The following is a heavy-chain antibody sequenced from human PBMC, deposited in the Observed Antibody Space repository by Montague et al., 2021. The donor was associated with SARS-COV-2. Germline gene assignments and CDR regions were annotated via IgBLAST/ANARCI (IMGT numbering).Heavy chain of an antibody. V-gene: IGHV6-1*01. CDR3: ARAERGSVCDGNCYQYFFNY. CDR1: GDSVSTNSGT. J-gene: IGHJ4*02. CDR2: TYYRSEWSS. D-gene: IGHD2-15*01. Sequence: CAISGDSVSTNSGTWNWVRLSPSRGLEWLGRTYYRSEWSSDYSVSVKSRISINPDTSKNQFSLQLNSVTPEDTAVYYCARAERGSVCDGNCYQYFFNYWGQGTLVTVSS.